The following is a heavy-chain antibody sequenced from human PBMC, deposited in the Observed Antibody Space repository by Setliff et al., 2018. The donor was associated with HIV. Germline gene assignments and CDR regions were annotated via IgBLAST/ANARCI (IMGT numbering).Heavy chain of an antibody. CDR2: IYTSGST. V-gene: IGHV4-61*02. D-gene: IGHD6-13*01. CDR1: GGSINSGSYY. CDR3: ARDRESSSWYYYYHYGMDV. Sequence: SETLSLTCTVSGGSINSGSYYWSWIRQPAGKGLEWIGRIYTSGSTNYNPSLKSRVTISVDTSKNQFSLKLSSVTAADTAVYYCARDRESSSWYYYYHYGMDVWGQGTTVTVSS. J-gene: IGHJ6*02.